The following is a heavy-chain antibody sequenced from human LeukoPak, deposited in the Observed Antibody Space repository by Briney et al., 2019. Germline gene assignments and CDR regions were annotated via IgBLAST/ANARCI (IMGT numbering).Heavy chain of an antibody. D-gene: IGHD6-6*01. CDR2: ISWNSGSI. CDR3: AKGLEYSSSGGFDY. J-gene: IGHJ4*02. CDR1: GFTFDDYA. Sequence: GGSLRLSCAASGFTFDDYAMHWVRQAPGKGLELVSGISWNSGSIGYADSVKGRFTISRDNAKNSLYLQMNSLRAEDTALYYCAKGLEYSSSGGFDYWGQGTLVTVSS. V-gene: IGHV3-9*01.